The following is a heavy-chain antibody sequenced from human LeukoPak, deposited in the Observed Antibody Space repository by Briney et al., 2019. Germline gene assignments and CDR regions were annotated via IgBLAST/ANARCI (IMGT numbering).Heavy chain of an antibody. J-gene: IGHJ4*02. D-gene: IGHD6-13*01. CDR3: AKDLWGSSSWYHGTLFDY. Sequence: PGGSLRLSCAASGFTFSSYGMHWVRQAPGKGLEWVAVISYDGSNKYYADSVKGRFTISRDNSKNTLYLQMNSLRAEDTAVYYCAKDLWGSSSWYHGTLFDYWDQGTLVTVSS. CDR2: ISYDGSNK. V-gene: IGHV3-30*18. CDR1: GFTFSSYG.